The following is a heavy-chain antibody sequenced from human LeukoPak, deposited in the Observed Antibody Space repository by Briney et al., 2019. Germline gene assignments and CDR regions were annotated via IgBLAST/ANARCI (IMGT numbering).Heavy chain of an antibody. CDR2: VHLDGRT. CDR1: GGSVINTNW. Sequence: SGTLSLTCGVPGGSVINTNWWTWVRQPPGKGLEWIGEVHLDGRTNYNPSLESRLTMSVDVSESQVSLKLTSVTAADTAVYYCAREGGFYRPLDYSGQGTLVTVSS. V-gene: IGHV4-4*02. CDR3: AREGGFYRPLDY. J-gene: IGHJ4*02. D-gene: IGHD3-3*01.